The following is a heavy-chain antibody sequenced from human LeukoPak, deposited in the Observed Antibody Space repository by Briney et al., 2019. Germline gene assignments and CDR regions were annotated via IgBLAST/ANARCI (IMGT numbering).Heavy chain of an antibody. J-gene: IGHJ4*02. Sequence: SETLSLTCTVSGGSIYNYYWSWIRQPAGKGLEWIRRIYTSGSTDYSPSLKSRVTMSLDTSKNQFSLNLYSVTAADTAVYFCARESKTYDGSGYYHDSWGQGTLVTVSS. D-gene: IGHD3-22*01. CDR1: GGSIYNYY. V-gene: IGHV4-4*07. CDR2: IYTSGST. CDR3: ARESKTYDGSGYYHDS.